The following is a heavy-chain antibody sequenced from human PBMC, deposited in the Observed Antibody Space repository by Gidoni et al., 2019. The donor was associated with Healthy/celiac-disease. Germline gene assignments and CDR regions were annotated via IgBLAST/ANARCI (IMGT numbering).Heavy chain of an antibody. CDR3: ARCLYMVRGVNPNAFDI. CDR1: GGSFSGYS. J-gene: IGHJ3*02. V-gene: IGHV4-34*01. D-gene: IGHD3-10*01. Sequence: QVQLQQWGAGLLKPSETLSLTCAVYGGSFSGYSWSWIRQPPGKGLEWIGEINHSGSTNYNPSLKSRVTISVDTSKNQFSLKLSSVTAADTAVYYCARCLYMVRGVNPNAFDIWGQGTMVTVSS. CDR2: INHSGST.